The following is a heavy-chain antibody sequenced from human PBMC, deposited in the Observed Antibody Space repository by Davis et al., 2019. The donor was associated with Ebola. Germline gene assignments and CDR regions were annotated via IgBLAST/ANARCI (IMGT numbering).Heavy chain of an antibody. Sequence: GSLRLSCAVYGGSFSGYYWSWIRQPPGRGLEWIGEINHSGSTNYNPSLKSRVTISVDTSKNQFSLKLSSVTAADTAVYYCARYSGAYYYGMDVWGQGTTVTVSS. J-gene: IGHJ6*02. D-gene: IGHD1-26*01. CDR2: INHSGST. CDR3: ARYSGAYYYGMDV. V-gene: IGHV4-34*01. CDR1: GGSFSGYY.